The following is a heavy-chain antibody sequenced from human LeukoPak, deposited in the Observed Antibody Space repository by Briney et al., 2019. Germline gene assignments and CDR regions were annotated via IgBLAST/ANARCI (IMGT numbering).Heavy chain of an antibody. V-gene: IGHV4-61*02. CDR1: GYSISSGNYY. D-gene: IGHD3-10*01. Sequence: SETLSLTCSVSGYSISSGNYYWSWIRQPAGKGLEWIGRIYTSGSTIYNPSLKSRVTISLDTSKNQFSLKLSSVTAADTALYYCARIIIMGATRWFDPWGQGTLVTVSS. CDR2: IYTSGST. CDR3: ARIIIMGATRWFDP. J-gene: IGHJ5*02.